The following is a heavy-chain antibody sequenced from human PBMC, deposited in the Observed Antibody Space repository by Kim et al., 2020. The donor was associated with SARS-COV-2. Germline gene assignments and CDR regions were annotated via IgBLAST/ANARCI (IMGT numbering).Heavy chain of an antibody. V-gene: IGHV3-74*01. CDR1: GFTFSFYW. CDR3: ASVMGREPSEGMDV. Sequence: GGSLRLSCAASGFTFSFYWMHWVRQAPEKGLVWVSRMNSDGSSTSYANSVKGRFTISRDNAKNTLYLQMNSLRAEDTAVYYCASVMGREPSEGMDVWGQGTTVTVSS. J-gene: IGHJ6*02. CDR2: MNSDGSST. D-gene: IGHD1-26*01.